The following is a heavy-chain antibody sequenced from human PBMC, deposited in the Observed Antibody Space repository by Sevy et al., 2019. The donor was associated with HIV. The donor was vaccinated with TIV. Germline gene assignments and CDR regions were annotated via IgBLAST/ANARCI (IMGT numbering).Heavy chain of an antibody. J-gene: IGHJ4*02. D-gene: IGHD3-22*01. CDR2: INHSGST. V-gene: IGHV4-34*01. Sequence: SETLSLTCAVYGGSFSGYYWSWIRQPPGKGLEWIGEINHSGSTNYNPSLKSRFTISVDTSKNQFSLKLSSVTAADTAVYYCARGTGDSSGYYYFDYWGQGTLVTVSS. CDR3: ARGTGDSSGYYYFDY. CDR1: GGSFSGYY.